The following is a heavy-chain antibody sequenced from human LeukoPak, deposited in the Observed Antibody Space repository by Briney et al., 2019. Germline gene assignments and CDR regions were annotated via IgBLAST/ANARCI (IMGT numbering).Heavy chain of an antibody. CDR3: ARDERMTLYAFDF. V-gene: IGHV4-61*01. J-gene: IGHJ3*01. D-gene: IGHD2-21*02. CDR2: IYYSGST. CDR1: GGSVSSGSFY. Sequence: SETLSLTRTVSGGSVSSGSFYWSWIRQPPGRGLEWIGYIYYSGSTNYNPSLKSRVTISVDTSKNQFSLKLSSVTTADTAVYYCARDERMTLYAFDFWGQGTMVTVSS.